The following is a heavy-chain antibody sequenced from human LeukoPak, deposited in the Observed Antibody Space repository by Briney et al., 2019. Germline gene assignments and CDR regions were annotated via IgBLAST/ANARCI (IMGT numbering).Heavy chain of an antibody. V-gene: IGHV3-23*01. CDR3: AKGGSWYFYMDV. CDR1: GFTFKNYA. J-gene: IGHJ6*03. Sequence: GGSLRLSCAASGFTFKNYAMTWVRQAPGKGLEWVSAISGSGGSTYYADSVKGRFTISRDNSKNTLYLQMNSLRAEDTAVYYCAKGGSWYFYMDVWGKGTTVTVSS. D-gene: IGHD6-13*01. CDR2: ISGSGGST.